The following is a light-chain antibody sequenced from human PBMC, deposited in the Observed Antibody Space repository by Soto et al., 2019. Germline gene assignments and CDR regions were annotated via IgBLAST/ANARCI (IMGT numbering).Light chain of an antibody. V-gene: IGKV1-39*01. J-gene: IGKJ1*01. CDR3: QQNFHLPRT. Sequence: IQLTQSPSSLSASVGDRVTITCRASQTIDTYLNWHQHKPGTAPKVLIYAATYLQNGVPSRFSGTGSGADFTLTISSLQPEDFATYYCQQNFHLPRTFGQGTKVDIK. CDR1: QTIDTY. CDR2: AAT.